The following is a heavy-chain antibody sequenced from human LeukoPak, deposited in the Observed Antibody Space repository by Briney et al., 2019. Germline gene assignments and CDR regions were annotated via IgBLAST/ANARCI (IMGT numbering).Heavy chain of an antibody. CDR2: ISGSGGST. CDR1: GFTFSSYA. Sequence: PGGSLRLSCAVSGFTFSSYAMSWVRQAPGKGLEWVSAISGSGGSTYYADSVKGRFTISRANSKNTLYLQMNSLRAEDTAVYYCAKEFLDTATPEELGYWGQGTLVTVSS. J-gene: IGHJ4*02. CDR3: AKEFLDTATPEELGY. D-gene: IGHD5-18*01. V-gene: IGHV3-23*01.